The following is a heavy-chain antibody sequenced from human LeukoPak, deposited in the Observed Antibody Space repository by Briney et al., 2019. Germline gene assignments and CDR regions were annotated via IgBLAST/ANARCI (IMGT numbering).Heavy chain of an antibody. CDR3: ARDRSGSYLAFDI. CDR1: GYTFTGYY. CDR2: INPNSGGT. Sequence: ASVKVSCKASGYTFTGYYTHWVRQAPGQGLEWMGWINPNSGGTNYAQKFQGWVTMTRDTSISTAYMELSRLRSDDTAVYYCARDRSGSYLAFDIWGQGTMVTVSS. J-gene: IGHJ3*02. V-gene: IGHV1-2*04. D-gene: IGHD1-26*01.